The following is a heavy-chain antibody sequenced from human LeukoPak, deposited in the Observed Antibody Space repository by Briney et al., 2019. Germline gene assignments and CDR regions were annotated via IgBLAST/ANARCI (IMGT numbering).Heavy chain of an antibody. CDR1: GITFRNYW. V-gene: IGHV3-7*01. Sequence: GGSLRLSCVTSGITFRNYWMSWVRQAPGKGLEGVANINPDGSTENYVPSVKGRFTITRDNAKNLVSLQMISLRAEDTAVYYCASEPGIGYAFDIWGQGTMVTVSS. CDR3: ASEPGIGYAFDI. D-gene: IGHD2-15*01. CDR2: INPDGSTE. J-gene: IGHJ3*02.